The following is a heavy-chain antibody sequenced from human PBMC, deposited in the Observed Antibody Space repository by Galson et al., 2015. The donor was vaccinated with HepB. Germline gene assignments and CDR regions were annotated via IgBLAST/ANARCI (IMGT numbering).Heavy chain of an antibody. CDR2: IYYSGST. CDR3: ARLGLSYSSSWYRGYFDY. D-gene: IGHD6-13*01. J-gene: IGHJ4*02. V-gene: IGHV4-59*08. Sequence: LSLTCTVSGGSISSYYWSWIRQPPGKGLEWIGYIYYSGSTNYNPSLKSRVTISVDTSKNQFSLKLSSVTAADTAVYYCARLGLSYSSSWYRGYFDYWGQGTLVTVSS. CDR1: GGSISSYY.